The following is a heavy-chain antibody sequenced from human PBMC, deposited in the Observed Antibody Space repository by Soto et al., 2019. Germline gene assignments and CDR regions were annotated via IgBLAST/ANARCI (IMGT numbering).Heavy chain of an antibody. Sequence: GGSHRHSCAASGFNFISYAMSWVRQAPGKGLEWVSAISGSGGSTYYADSVKGRFTISRDNSKNTLYLQMNSLRAEDTAVYYCAKPFFTSVVSRSVFGTYFDYWGQGTLVTVSS. CDR1: GFNFISYA. CDR3: AKPFFTSVVSRSVFGTYFDY. CDR2: ISGSGGST. J-gene: IGHJ4*02. V-gene: IGHV3-23*01. D-gene: IGHD2-15*01.